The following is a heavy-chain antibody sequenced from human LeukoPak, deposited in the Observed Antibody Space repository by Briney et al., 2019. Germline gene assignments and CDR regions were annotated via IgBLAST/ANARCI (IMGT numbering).Heavy chain of an antibody. CDR1: GYTFTSYG. D-gene: IGHD2-2*01. J-gene: IGHJ6*02. CDR3: ARDPPAIIVVVPAANYGMDV. CDR2: ISAYNGNT. Sequence: ASVKVSCKASGYTFTSYGISWVRQAPGQGLEWMGWISAYNGNTNYAQKLQGRVTMTTDTSTSTAYMELRSLRSDDTAVYYCARDPPAIIVVVPAANYGMDVWGQGTTVTVSS. V-gene: IGHV1-18*01.